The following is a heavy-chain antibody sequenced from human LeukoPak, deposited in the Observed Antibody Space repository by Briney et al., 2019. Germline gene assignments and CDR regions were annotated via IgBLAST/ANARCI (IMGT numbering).Heavy chain of an antibody. Sequence: GESLKISCMGSGYGFTSYWIAWVRQMPGKGLEWMGFISPADSDTRYSPSFQGQVTISADKSINTAYLQWSSLKASDTAMYYCARPAYCGSDCLAVWGQGTLVTVSS. CDR1: GYGFTSYW. CDR3: ARPAYCGSDCLAV. CDR2: ISPADSDT. J-gene: IGHJ4*02. D-gene: IGHD2-21*02. V-gene: IGHV5-51*01.